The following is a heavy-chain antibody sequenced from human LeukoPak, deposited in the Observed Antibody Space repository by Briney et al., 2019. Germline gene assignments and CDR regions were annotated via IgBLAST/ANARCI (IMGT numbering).Heavy chain of an antibody. J-gene: IGHJ4*02. V-gene: IGHV3-7*01. CDR1: GFTFSTYW. CDR2: INQDASEI. CDR3: ATDRDNSDWQKRFDS. Sequence: HPGGSLRLSCAASGFTFSTYWMNWYRQAPGKGLERVGNINQDASEINYVDSVRGRFTISRDNAKNSLHLQMNSLRAEDTAVYYCATDRDNSDWQKRFDSWGQGTLVTVSS. D-gene: IGHD2-21*02.